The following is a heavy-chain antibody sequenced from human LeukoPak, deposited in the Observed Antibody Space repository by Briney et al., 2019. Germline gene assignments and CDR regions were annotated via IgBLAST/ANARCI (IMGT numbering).Heavy chain of an antibody. J-gene: IGHJ5*02. D-gene: IGHD3-10*01. CDR3: ARDLQASLRYYGSGSPLWFDP. V-gene: IGHV3-23*01. CDR1: GFTLSSYW. Sequence: GGSLRLSCAASGFTLSSYWMSWVRQAPGKGLDWVSAISGSGGNTYYADSVKGRFTISRDNSKNTLYLQMNSLRAEDTAVYYCARDLQASLRYYGSGSPLWFDPWGQGTLVTVSS. CDR2: ISGSGGNT.